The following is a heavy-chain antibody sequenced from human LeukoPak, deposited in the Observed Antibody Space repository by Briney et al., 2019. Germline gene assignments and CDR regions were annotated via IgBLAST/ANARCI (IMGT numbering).Heavy chain of an antibody. Sequence: SETLSLTCAVYGGSFSGYYWSWIRQPPGKGLEWIGEINHSGSTNYNPSLKSRVTISVDTSKNQFSLKLSSVTAADTAVYYCARVTRELDDYWGQGTLVTVSS. V-gene: IGHV4-34*01. CDR1: GGSFSGYY. CDR2: INHSGST. J-gene: IGHJ4*02. D-gene: IGHD1-7*01. CDR3: ARVTRELDDY.